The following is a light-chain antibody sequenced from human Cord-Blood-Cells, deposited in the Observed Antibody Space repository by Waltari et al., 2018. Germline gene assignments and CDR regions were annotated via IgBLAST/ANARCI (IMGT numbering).Light chain of an antibody. Sequence: DIVMTQSPDSLAVSLGERATINSKSSQSVLYSSKNKNYLAWYQKKPGQPPKLLIYWASTRESGVPDRFSGSGSGTDFTLTISSLQAEDVAVYYCQQYYSTPRVFGPGTKVDIK. V-gene: IGKV4-1*01. J-gene: IGKJ3*01. CDR1: QSVLYSSKNKNY. CDR3: QQYYSTPRV. CDR2: WAS.